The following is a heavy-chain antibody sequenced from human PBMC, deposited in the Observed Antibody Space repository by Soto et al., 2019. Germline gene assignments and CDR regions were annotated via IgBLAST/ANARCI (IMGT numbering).Heavy chain of an antibody. CDR2: ISSSGSTI. CDR3: ASQDVVGATSRF. V-gene: IGHV3-11*01. J-gene: IGHJ4*02. D-gene: IGHD1-26*01. Sequence: QVQLVESGGGLVKPGGSLRISCAASGFTFGDYYMSWIRQAPGKGLEWVSYISSSGSTIFYSGSVKGRFTISRDNAKNALYLQMNSLRAEDTAVYYCASQDVVGATSRFWGQGTLVTVSS. CDR1: GFTFGDYY.